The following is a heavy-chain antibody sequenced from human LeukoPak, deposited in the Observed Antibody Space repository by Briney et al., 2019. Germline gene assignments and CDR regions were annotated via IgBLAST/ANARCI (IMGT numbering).Heavy chain of an antibody. CDR3: AKDRGPSRWLNGDY. J-gene: IGHJ4*02. V-gene: IGHV3-23*01. CDR1: GFTFRLHA. D-gene: IGHD4-23*01. Sequence: GGSLRLSCAASGFTFRLHAMAWVRQAPGKGLELVSSLSGSDTGTHYSDSVKGRFTISRDNSKNTLYLQMNSLRAEDTAVYYCAKDRGPSRWLNGDYWGQGTLVTVSS. CDR2: LSGSDTGT.